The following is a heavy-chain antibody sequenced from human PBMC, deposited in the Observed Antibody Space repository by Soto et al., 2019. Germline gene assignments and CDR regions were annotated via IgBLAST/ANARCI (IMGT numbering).Heavy chain of an antibody. Sequence: GGSLRLSXVGSGFTFSNAWMSWVRQAPGKGLEWVGRIKSIYNGGTIEYAAPVKGRFIITRDDSRATVFLQMNSLKTEDTAVYYCATGRYFDFWGQGTQVTVSS. CDR1: GFTFSNAW. J-gene: IGHJ4*02. V-gene: IGHV3-15*01. CDR2: IKSIYNGGTI. CDR3: ATGRYFDF.